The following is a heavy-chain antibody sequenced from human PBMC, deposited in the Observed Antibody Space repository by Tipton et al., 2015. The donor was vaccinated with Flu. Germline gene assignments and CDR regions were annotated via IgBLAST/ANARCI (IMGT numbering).Heavy chain of an antibody. CDR3: AREWGDAFDI. V-gene: IGHV4-4*07. CDR1: GGSISSYY. J-gene: IGHJ3*02. D-gene: IGHD3-16*01. Sequence: TLSLTCTVSGGSISSYYWSWIRQPPGKGLEWIGRKGSRGFTNINPSLESRLAMSVDASKNQFLLRLTSVTAADTAVYYCAREWGDAFDIWGQGTMVTVSS. CDR2: KGSRGFT.